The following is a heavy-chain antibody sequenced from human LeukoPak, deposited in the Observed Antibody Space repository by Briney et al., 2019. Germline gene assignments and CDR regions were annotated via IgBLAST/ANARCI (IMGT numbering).Heavy chain of an antibody. D-gene: IGHD3-16*01. J-gene: IGHJ4*02. V-gene: IGHV1-2*02. CDR2: INPSTGGT. CDR3: ARPAETYYDYAYFDY. CDR1: AYTFTGYY. Sequence: ASVKVSCKASAYTFTGYYMHWVRQAPGQGLEWMGWINPSTGGTNYAQKFQGRVTMTRDTSISTAYMELSRLRSDDTAVYYCARPAETYYDYAYFDYWGQGTLVTVSS.